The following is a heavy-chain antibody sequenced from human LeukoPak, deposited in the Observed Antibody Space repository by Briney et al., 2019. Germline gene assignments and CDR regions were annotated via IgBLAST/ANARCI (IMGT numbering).Heavy chain of an antibody. CDR1: GGTFSSYA. CDR2: IIPIFGIA. V-gene: IGHV1-69*04. J-gene: IGHJ4*02. CDR3: ARDRGTGTSEGGIDY. D-gene: IGHD1-1*01. Sequence: SVKVSCKASGGTFSSYAISWVRQAPGQGLEWMGRIIPIFGIANYAQKFQGRVTITADKSTGTAYMELSSLRSEDTAVYYCARDRGTGTSEGGIDYWGQGTLVTVSS.